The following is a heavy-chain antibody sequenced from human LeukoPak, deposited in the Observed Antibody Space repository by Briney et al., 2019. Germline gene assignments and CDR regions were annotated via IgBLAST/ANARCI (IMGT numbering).Heavy chain of an antibody. CDR2: INSNGSST. Sequence: GGSLRLSCSASGFTFSNYAMHWVRQAPGKGLEYVSIINSNGSSTYYTDSVKGRFTISRDNAKNTLYLQMSSLRAEDTAVYYCVKGVVVAASVWEYFQHWGQGTLVTVSS. CDR3: VKGVVVAASVWEYFQH. J-gene: IGHJ1*01. CDR1: GFTFSNYA. D-gene: IGHD2-15*01. V-gene: IGHV3-64D*06.